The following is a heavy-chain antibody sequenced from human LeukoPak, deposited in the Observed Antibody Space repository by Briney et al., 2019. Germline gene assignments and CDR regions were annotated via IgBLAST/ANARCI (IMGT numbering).Heavy chain of an antibody. J-gene: IGHJ4*02. CDR2: IYSGGST. D-gene: IGHD4-11*01. CDR1: GFTVSSNY. Sequence: PGGSLRLSCAASGFTVSSNYMTWVRQAPGEGLEWVSVIYSGGSTYYADSVKGRLTISRDNSKNTLYLQMNSLKAEDTAVYYCARDDSSTPFDYWGQGTLVTVSS. CDR3: ARDDSSTPFDY. V-gene: IGHV3-53*01.